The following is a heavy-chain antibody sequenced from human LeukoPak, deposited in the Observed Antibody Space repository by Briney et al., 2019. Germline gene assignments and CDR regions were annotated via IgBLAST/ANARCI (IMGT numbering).Heavy chain of an antibody. D-gene: IGHD3-3*01. J-gene: IGHJ6*02. CDR1: GAPISSYY. CDR3: ARVMEGDYGAMDV. CDR2: IYDSGSA. V-gene: IGHV4-59*01. Sequence: SETLSLTCTVSGAPISSYYWSWIRQPPGNGLQWIGYIYDSGSATYNPSLRSRVTISVDTSKDQFSLELSSVTAADTAVYYCARVMEGDYGAMDVWGQGTTVTVSS.